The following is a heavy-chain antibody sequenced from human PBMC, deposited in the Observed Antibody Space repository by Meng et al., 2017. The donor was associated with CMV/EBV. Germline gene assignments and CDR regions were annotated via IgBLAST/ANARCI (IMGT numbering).Heavy chain of an antibody. CDR2: INHSGST. D-gene: IGHD3-10*01. J-gene: IGHJ5*02. CDR3: ARGLMVRGSRVNWFDP. V-gene: IGHV4-34*01. CDR1: GGSFSGYY. Sequence: QVQLEPWGAGLWKRSEALSLTCAFYGGSFSGYYWSWIRQPPGKGLEWIGEINHSGSTNYNPSLKSRVTISVDTSKNQFSLKLSSVTAADTAVYYCARGLMVRGSRVNWFDPWGQGTLVTVSS.